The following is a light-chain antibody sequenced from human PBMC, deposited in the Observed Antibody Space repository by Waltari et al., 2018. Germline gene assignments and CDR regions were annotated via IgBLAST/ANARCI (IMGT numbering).Light chain of an antibody. V-gene: IGKV3-15*01. CDR3: QQYNRWPPLT. Sequence: EVVMTQSPAALSVSPGERVTLSCKASQNIDNNLAWYQQKPGQSPRLLIYGASTRATGVPASFSGSGSGTEFTLTISSLQSEDCAVFYRQQYNRWPPLTFGGGTKVEIK. J-gene: IGKJ4*01. CDR2: GAS. CDR1: QNIDNN.